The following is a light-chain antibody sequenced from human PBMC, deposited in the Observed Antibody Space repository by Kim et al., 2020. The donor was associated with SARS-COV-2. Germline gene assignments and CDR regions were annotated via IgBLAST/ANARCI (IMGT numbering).Light chain of an antibody. J-gene: IGKJ1*01. V-gene: IGKV1-5*01. CDR3: QQYSTYWT. Sequence: SASVGDRVSITCRASQNITNWLAWYQQKPGKAPNLLIYGASSLESGVPSRFSGSGSGTEFTLTVSSLQPDDSATYYCQQYSTYWTFGQGTKVDIK. CDR2: GAS. CDR1: QNITNW.